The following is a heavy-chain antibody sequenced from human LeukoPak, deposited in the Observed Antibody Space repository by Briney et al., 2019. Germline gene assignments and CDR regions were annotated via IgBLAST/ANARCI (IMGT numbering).Heavy chain of an antibody. V-gene: IGHV4-59*01. J-gene: IGHJ6*03. CDR2: ICYIGST. CDR1: GGSISNYY. Sequence: SETLSLTCTVSGGSISNYYWSLIRQPPGKGLEVIGYICYIGSTKYNPSLKSRVTISEDTSKKQFSLKLSSVTAADTAVYYCAGSYHFYMDVWGRGTTVTVSS. CDR3: AGSYHFYMDV.